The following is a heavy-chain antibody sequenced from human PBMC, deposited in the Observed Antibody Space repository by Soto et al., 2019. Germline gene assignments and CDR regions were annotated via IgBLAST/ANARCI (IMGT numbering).Heavy chain of an antibody. CDR2: IYHSGST. V-gene: IGHV4-4*02. Sequence: SETLSLTCAVSGGSISSSNWWSWVRQPPGKGLEWIGEIYHSGSTNYNPSLKSRVTISVDKSKNQFSLKLSSVTAADTAVYYCARVDFWSGYYTPYGMDVWGQGTTVTVSS. CDR3: ARVDFWSGYYTPYGMDV. CDR1: GGSISSSNW. J-gene: IGHJ6*02. D-gene: IGHD3-3*01.